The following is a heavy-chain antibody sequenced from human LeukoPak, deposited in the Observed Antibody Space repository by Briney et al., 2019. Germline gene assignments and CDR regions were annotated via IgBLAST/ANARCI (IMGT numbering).Heavy chain of an antibody. CDR1: GGSISSSSYY. J-gene: IGHJ4*02. CDR3: ARYGPLRYFDY. V-gene: IGHV4-39*07. CDR2: IDYSGIT. Sequence: SETLSLTCTVSGGSISSSSYYWGWIRQPPGKGLEWIGRIDYSGITYYNPSLKSRVTISVDTSQNQFSLKLSSVTAADTAVYYRARYGPLRYFDYWGQGTLVTVSS. D-gene: IGHD3-10*01.